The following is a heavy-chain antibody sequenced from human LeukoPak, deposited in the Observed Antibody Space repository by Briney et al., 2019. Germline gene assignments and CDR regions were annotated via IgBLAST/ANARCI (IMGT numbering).Heavy chain of an antibody. CDR2: ISGDGGST. D-gene: IGHD2-8*01. J-gene: IGHJ6*02. CDR1: GFTFDDYA. V-gene: IGHV3-43*02. Sequence: GGSLRLSCAASGFTFDDYAMHWVRQAPGKGLESVSLISGDGGSTYYADSVKGRFTISRDNSKNSLYLQMNSLRTEDTALYYCAKDIRLMVYVPYGMDVWGQGTTVTVSS. CDR3: AKDIRLMVYVPYGMDV.